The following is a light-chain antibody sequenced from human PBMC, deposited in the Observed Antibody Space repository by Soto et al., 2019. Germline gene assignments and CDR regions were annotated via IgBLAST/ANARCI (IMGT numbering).Light chain of an antibody. CDR3: SSYTSGANPYV. CDR2: EVT. J-gene: IGLJ1*01. CDR1: SSDVGGFRY. V-gene: IGLV2-14*01. Sequence: SALAQPASVSGSPGQSITISCTGTSSDVGGFRYVSWYQQHPRKAPKLIIYEVTNRPSGVSNRFSGSKSGNTASLTISGLQAEDEADYYCSSYTSGANPYVFGSGTKVNVL.